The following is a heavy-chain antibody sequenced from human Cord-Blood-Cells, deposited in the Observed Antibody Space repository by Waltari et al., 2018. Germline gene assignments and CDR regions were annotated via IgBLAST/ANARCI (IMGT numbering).Heavy chain of an antibody. J-gene: IGHJ3*02. V-gene: IGHV1-2*02. D-gene: IGHD6-13*01. CDR1: GYTFTGYY. CDR3: ARPGIAAAGTFAFDI. CDR2: INPNSGGT. Sequence: QVQLVQSGAEVKKPGASVKVSCKASGYTFTGYYMHWLRQAPGQGLEWMGWINPNSGGTNYAQKFQGRVTMTRDTSISTAYMELSRLRSDDTAVYYCARPGIAAAGTFAFDIWGQGTMVTVSS.